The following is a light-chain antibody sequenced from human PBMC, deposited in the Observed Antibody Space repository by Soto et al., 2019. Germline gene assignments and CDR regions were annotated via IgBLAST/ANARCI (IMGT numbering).Light chain of an antibody. CDR1: QSISSW. V-gene: IGKV1-5*03. CDR2: KAS. J-gene: IGKJ2*01. CDR3: QQYNSLYT. Sequence: DIQMTQSPSTLSASVGDRVTITCRASQSISSWLAWYQQKPGKAPKLLIYKASSLESEVPSRFSGSGSGTEFTLTISSLQPDDFATYSCQQYNSLYTFGHGTNLEIK.